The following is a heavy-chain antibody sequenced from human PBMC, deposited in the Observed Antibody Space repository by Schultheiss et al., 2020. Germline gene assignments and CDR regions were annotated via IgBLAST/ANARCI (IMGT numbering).Heavy chain of an antibody. CDR1: GYTFTSYY. V-gene: IGHV1-46*01. CDR3: ATTYGAVWVAAARECYFDY. Sequence: ALVKVSCKASGYTFTSYYMHWVRQAPGQGLEWMGIINPSGGSTSYAQKFQGRVTMTRDTSTSTVYMELSSLRAEDTAVYYCATTYGAVWVAAARECYFDYWGQGTLVTVSS. J-gene: IGHJ4*02. D-gene: IGHD6-13*01. CDR2: INPSGGST.